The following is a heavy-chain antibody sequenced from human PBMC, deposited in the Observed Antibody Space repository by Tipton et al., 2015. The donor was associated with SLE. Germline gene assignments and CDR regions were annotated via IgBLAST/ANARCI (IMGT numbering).Heavy chain of an antibody. CDR1: GGPISSYY. Sequence: TLSLTCTVSGGPISSYYWSWIRRPPGKGLEWIVYIYYSGSTNYNPSLKSRVTISVDTSKNQFSLKLSSVTAADTAVYYCARVGSGVDYWGGGTLFTVSS. CDR3: ARVGSGVDY. V-gene: IGHV4-59*01. J-gene: IGHJ4*02. CDR2: IYYSGST. D-gene: IGHD3-10*01.